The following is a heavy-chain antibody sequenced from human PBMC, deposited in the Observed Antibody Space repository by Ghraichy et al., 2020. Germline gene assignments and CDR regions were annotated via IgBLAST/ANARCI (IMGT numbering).Heavy chain of an antibody. CDR2: IYYTGSI. V-gene: IGHV4-39*05. J-gene: IGHJ4*02. CDR1: GGSISGTSYY. D-gene: IGHD3-22*01. Sequence: SETPSLTCTVSGGSISGTSYYWGWIRQPPGKGLEWIGSIYYTGSIYYNPSLKSRVTISEDTSKNQFSLKLSSVTAADTAVYFCAGNYDYYDSSGYSYTSYFDFWDQGSLVTVSS. CDR3: AGNYDYYDSSGYSYTSYFDF.